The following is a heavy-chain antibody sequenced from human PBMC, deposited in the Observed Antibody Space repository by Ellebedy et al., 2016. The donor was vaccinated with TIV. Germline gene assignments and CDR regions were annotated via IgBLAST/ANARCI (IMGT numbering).Heavy chain of an antibody. D-gene: IGHD5-18*01. Sequence: PGGSLRLSCSGSGFTFSSYGMHWVRQAPGKGLEDVSGISNNGISTSYADSVKGRFTISRDNSRNTLYLQMSSLKPEDTAVYYCVTRVRTAMGLDYWGQGTLVTVSS. CDR3: VTRVRTAMGLDY. CDR2: ISNNGIST. CDR1: GFTFSSYG. V-gene: IGHV3-64D*06. J-gene: IGHJ4*02.